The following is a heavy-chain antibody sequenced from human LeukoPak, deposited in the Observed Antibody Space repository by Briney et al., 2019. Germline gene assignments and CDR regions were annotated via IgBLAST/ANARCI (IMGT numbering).Heavy chain of an antibody. J-gene: IGHJ4*02. D-gene: IGHD4-23*01. V-gene: IGHV3-30*03. CDR1: GFTFSSYG. Sequence: PGGSLRLSCAASGFTFSSYGMHWVRQAPGKGLEWVAVISYDGSNKYYADSVKGRFTISRDNSKNTLYLQMNSLRAEDTAVYYCARGVGGNDYFDYWGQGTLVTVSS. CDR2: ISYDGSNK. CDR3: ARGVGGNDYFDY.